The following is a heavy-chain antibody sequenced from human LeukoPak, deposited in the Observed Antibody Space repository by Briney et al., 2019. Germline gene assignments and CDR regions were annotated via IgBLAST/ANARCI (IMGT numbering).Heavy chain of an antibody. CDR1: GFTFSNAW. CDR3: AKAYSSSWYLYYYYMDV. CDR2: IKSKTDGGTT. D-gene: IGHD6-13*01. J-gene: IGHJ6*03. V-gene: IGHV3-15*01. Sequence: GGSLRLSCAASGFTFSNAWMSWVRQAPGKGLEWVGRIKSKTDGGTTDYAAPVKGRFTISRDDSKNTLYLQMNSLKTEDTAVYYCAKAYSSSWYLYYYYMDVWGKGTTVTISS.